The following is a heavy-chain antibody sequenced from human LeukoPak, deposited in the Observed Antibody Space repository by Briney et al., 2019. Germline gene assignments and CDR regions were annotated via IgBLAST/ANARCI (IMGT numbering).Heavy chain of an antibody. D-gene: IGHD2-2*01. Sequence: ASVKVSCKASGYTFTSYGISWVRQAPGQGLEWMGWISAYNGNTNYAQKLQGRVTMTTHTSTSTAYMELRSLRSDDTAVYYCARDGDIVVVPADNTYYYYYMDVWGKGTTVTVSS. CDR3: ARDGDIVVVPADNTYYYYYMDV. J-gene: IGHJ6*03. V-gene: IGHV1-18*01. CDR2: ISAYNGNT. CDR1: GYTFTSYG.